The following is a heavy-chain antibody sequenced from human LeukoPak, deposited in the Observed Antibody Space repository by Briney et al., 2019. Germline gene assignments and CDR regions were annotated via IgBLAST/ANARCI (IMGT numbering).Heavy chain of an antibody. J-gene: IGHJ6*02. CDR3: AKAGGYCTNGVCYTYDMDV. CDR1: GFTFDDSS. V-gene: IGHV3-43*02. D-gene: IGHD2-8*01. Sequence: PGGSLRLSCAASGFTFDDSSIHWVRQAPGKVLEWVSLITGDGGSTYYADSVKGRFTISRDNSKNSLYLQMNSLRTEDTALYYCAKAGGYCTNGVCYTYDMDVWGQGTTVTVSS. CDR2: ITGDGGST.